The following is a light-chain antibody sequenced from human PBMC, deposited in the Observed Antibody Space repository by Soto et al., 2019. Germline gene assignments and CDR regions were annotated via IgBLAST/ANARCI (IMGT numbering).Light chain of an antibody. CDR1: QSLLHSNGYNY. J-gene: IGKJ1*01. CDR2: LGS. CDR3: MPAIQTWT. V-gene: IGKV2-28*01. Sequence: DIVMTQSPLSLPVTPGEPASISCRSSQSLLHSNGYNYLDWYLQKPGQSPQLLIYLGSNRASGVTDRFSGSGSGTDFTLKISRVEAEDVGVYYCMPAIQTWTFGQGTKVEIK.